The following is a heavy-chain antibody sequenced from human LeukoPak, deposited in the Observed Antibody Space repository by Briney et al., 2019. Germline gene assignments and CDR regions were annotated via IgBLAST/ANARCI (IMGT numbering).Heavy chain of an antibody. Sequence: ASVKVSCKTSGYSFLNYGISWVRQVPGQGLEWMGWISAYNGYTDLAERLQGRANLATDTSTSTAYMELRNLRSDDTAVYYCARWDQKEYYDYPGGYWGQGTLVTVSS. CDR1: GYSFLNYG. J-gene: IGHJ4*02. CDR3: ARWDQKEYYDYPGGY. CDR2: ISAYNGYT. V-gene: IGHV1-18*01. D-gene: IGHD3-3*01.